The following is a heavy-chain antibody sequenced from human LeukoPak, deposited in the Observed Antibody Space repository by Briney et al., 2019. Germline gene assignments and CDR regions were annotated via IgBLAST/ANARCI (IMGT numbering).Heavy chain of an antibody. D-gene: IGHD2-21*01. J-gene: IGHJ3*01. V-gene: IGHV3-7*01. CDR3: ASDPFNIAAHDAFNF. CDR2: INHDGSGK. Sequence: GGSLRLSCVASGFTFNTYWMSWARQAPGKGLEWVANINHDGSGKYYVDSVKGRLTISRDNAKNSLYLQMNSLRVEDTAVYYCASDPFNIAAHDAFNFWGQGTAVTVSS. CDR1: GFTFNTYW.